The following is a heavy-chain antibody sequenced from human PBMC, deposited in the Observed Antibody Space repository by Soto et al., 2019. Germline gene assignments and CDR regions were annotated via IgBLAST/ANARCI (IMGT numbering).Heavy chain of an antibody. J-gene: IGHJ4*02. CDR1: GGSISSGAYY. V-gene: IGHV4-31*03. CDR2: IYYTKST. CDR3: ARSDSSGKTRYYFDY. D-gene: IGHD3-22*01. Sequence: SETLSLTCTVSGGSISSGAYYWSWIRQLPGKGLEWIGYIYYTKSTNYNPSLKSRVTISVDTSESQFSLKLSSVTVADTAVYYCARSDSSGKTRYYFDYWGQGTLVTVSS.